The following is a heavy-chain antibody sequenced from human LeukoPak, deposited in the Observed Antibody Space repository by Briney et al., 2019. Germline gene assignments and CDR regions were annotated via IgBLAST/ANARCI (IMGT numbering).Heavy chain of an antibody. Sequence: KPSETLSLTCTVSGGSISSSSYYWGWIRQPPGKGLEWIGSIYYSGSTYYNPSLKSRVTISVDTSKNQFSLKLSSVTAADTAVYYCARQTSWYFDLWGRGTLVTVSS. V-gene: IGHV4-39*01. J-gene: IGHJ2*01. CDR2: IYYSGST. CDR3: ARQTSWYFDL. CDR1: GGSISSSSYY.